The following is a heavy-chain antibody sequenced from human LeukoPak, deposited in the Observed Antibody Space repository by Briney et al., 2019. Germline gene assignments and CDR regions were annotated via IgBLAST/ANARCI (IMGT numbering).Heavy chain of an antibody. D-gene: IGHD5-24*01. Sequence: EASVKVSCKASGYTFTGYYMHWVRQAPGQGLEWMGRINPNSGGTNYAQKFQGRVTMTRDTSISTAYMELSRLRSDDTAVYYCARGPSKRDGYSLYYFDYWGQGTLVTVSS. CDR1: GYTFTGYY. CDR3: ARGPSKRDGYSLYYFDY. CDR2: INPNSGGT. V-gene: IGHV1-2*06. J-gene: IGHJ4*02.